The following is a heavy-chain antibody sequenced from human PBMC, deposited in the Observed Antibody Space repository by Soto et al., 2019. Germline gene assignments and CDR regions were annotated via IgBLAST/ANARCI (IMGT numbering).Heavy chain of an antibody. CDR1: GFTFRNYG. Sequence: GGSLRLSCAASGFTFRNYGMNWVRQAPGKGLVWVSCIDIDGSTKYYADSVKGRFTISRDNAKNTLHLQMNSLRAEDTSVYFCVRDSYISGYYYGMDVWGQGTTVTVSS. D-gene: IGHD2-21*01. CDR3: VRDSYISGYYYGMDV. CDR2: IDIDGSTK. V-gene: IGHV3-74*01. J-gene: IGHJ6*02.